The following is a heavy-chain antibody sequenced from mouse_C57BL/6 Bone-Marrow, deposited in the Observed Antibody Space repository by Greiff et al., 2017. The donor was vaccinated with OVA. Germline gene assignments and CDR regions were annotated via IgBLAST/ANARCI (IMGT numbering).Heavy chain of an antibody. CDR1: GFSLTSYG. Sequence: VKLQESGPGLVQPSQSLSITCTVSGFSLTSYGVHWVRQSPGKGLEWLGVIWSGGSTDYNAAFISRLSISKDNSKSQVFFKMNSLQADDTAIYYCARNPHYYGSSYDYFDYWGQGTTLTVSS. J-gene: IGHJ2*01. CDR3: ARNPHYYGSSYDYFDY. D-gene: IGHD1-1*01. V-gene: IGHV2-2*01. CDR2: IWSGGST.